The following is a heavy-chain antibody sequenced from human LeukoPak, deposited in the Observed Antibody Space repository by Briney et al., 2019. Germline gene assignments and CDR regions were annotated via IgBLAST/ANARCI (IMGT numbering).Heavy chain of an antibody. CDR1: GASISSTTYY. CDR3: ARAVVAAMGSYYYYMDV. J-gene: IGHJ6*03. V-gene: IGHV4-39*07. Sequence: SETLSLTCTVSGASISSTTYYWGWIRQPPRKGLEWIGSIYHSGSTYYNPSLKSRVTISVDTSKNQFSLKLSSVTAADTAVYYCARAVVAAMGSYYYYMDVWGKGTTVTVSS. CDR2: IYHSGST. D-gene: IGHD2-15*01.